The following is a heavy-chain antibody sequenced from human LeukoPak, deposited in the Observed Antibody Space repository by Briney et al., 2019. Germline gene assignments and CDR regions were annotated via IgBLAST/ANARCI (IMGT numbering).Heavy chain of an antibody. CDR2: IKQDGSEK. V-gene: IGHV3-7*01. Sequence: PGGSLRLSCAASGFTFSSYWMSWVRHAPGKGLEWVANIKQDGSEKYYVDSVKGRFTISRDNAKNSLYLQKNSLRAEDTAVYYCAREAYYYGSGSYYGEWFDPWGQGTLVTVSS. CDR1: GFTFSSYW. D-gene: IGHD3-10*01. J-gene: IGHJ5*02. CDR3: AREAYYYGSGSYYGEWFDP.